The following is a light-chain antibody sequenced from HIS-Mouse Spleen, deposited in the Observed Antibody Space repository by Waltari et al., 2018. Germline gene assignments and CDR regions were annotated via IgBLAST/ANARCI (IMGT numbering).Light chain of an antibody. J-gene: IGLJ1*01. V-gene: IGLV2-11*01. CDR3: CSYAGSYTGV. CDR2: DVS. Sequence: QSALTQPRSVSGSPGQPVTISSTGTSSDVGGFNYVSWYQQHPGKAPKLMIYDVSKRPSGVPDRFSGSKSGNTASLTISGLQADDEADYYCCSYAGSYTGVFGTGTKVTVL. CDR1: SSDVGGFNY.